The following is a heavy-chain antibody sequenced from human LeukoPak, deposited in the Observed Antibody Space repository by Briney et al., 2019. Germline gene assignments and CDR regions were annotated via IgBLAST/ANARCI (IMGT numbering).Heavy chain of an antibody. CDR1: GGTFSSYA. CDR3: ARGYNWNAQPGDYYYYYMDA. D-gene: IGHD1-1*01. V-gene: IGHV1-69*05. CDR2: IIPIFGTA. Sequence: SVKVSCKASGGTFSSYAISWVRQAPGQGLEGMGRIIPIFGTANYAQKFQGRVTITTDESTSTAYMELSSLRSEDTAVYYCARGYNWNAQPGDYYYYYMDAWGKGTTVTVSS. J-gene: IGHJ6*03.